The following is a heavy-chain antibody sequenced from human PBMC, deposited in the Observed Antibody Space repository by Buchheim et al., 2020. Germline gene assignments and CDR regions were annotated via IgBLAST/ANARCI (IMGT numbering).Heavy chain of an antibody. Sequence: EVQLVQSGAEVKKPGESLRISCKGSGYTFTNYWISWLRQMPGKGLEWLGRFDPSDPYTNSSPSFQGIAIFSGDKSINTSFPQWSSLRSSDTAIYYCARHPLEARDYSYGMDVWGQGTT. CDR2: FDPSDPYT. CDR3: ARHPLEARDYSYGMDV. V-gene: IGHV5-10-1*01. D-gene: IGHD1-1*01. J-gene: IGHJ6*02. CDR1: GYTFTNYW.